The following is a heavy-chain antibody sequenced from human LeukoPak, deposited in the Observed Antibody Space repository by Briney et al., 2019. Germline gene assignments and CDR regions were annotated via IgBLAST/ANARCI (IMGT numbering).Heavy chain of an antibody. Sequence: PSETLSLTCTVSGGSISSYYWSWLRQPPGKGLEGIGYIYYSGSTNYNPSLKSRVTISVDTSKNQFSLKLSSVPAADTAVYYCARPRGGYYFDYWGQGTLVTVSS. CDR1: GGSISSYY. J-gene: IGHJ4*02. V-gene: IGHV4-59*08. CDR2: IYYSGST. CDR3: ARPRGGYYFDY. D-gene: IGHD3-10*01.